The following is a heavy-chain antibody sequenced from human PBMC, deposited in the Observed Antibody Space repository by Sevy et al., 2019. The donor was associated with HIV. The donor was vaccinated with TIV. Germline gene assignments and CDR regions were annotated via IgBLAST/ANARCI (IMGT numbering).Heavy chain of an antibody. J-gene: IGHJ5*02. CDR1: GGSISAYY. V-gene: IGHV4-59*01. Sequence: SETLSLTCTVSGGSISAYYWSWIRQPPGKPLEYIGYIYYTGSTKYNPSLKSRVTISVDTSKNQFSQKLNSVTAADTAVYFCARAPPVRSGDDSLNWFDPGAREPWSPSPQ. CDR2: IYYTGST. CDR3: ARAPPVRSGDDSLNWFDP. D-gene: IGHD5-12*01.